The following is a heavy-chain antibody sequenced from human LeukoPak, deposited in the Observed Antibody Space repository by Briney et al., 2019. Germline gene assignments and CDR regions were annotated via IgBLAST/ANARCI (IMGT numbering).Heavy chain of an antibody. CDR2: IYSTGAT. CDR1: GGSIRNSSFY. J-gene: IGHJ4*02. V-gene: IGHV4-39*01. Sequence: SETLSLTCAVSGGSIRNSSFYWGWIRQPPGKGLEWIASIYSTGATYYNPFIKSRITIFVDTSKNQVSLKLRSVTAADTAVYYCARHAVERKWLQFYYFNYWGQGSLVTVSS. D-gene: IGHD5-24*01. CDR3: ARHAVERKWLQFYYFNY.